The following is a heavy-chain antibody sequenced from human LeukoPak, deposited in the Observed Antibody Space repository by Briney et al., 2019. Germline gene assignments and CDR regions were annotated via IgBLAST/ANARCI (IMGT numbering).Heavy chain of an antibody. CDR1: GYTFTSYG. J-gene: IGHJ3*02. Sequence: GASVKVSCKASGYTFTSYGISWVRQAPGQGLEWMGWISAYNGNTNYAQKLQGRVTMTTDTSTSTAYMELRSLRSDDTAVYYCARASYYYDSSGYTPDAFDIWGQGTMVTVSS. CDR2: ISAYNGNT. CDR3: ARASYYYDSSGYTPDAFDI. V-gene: IGHV1-18*01. D-gene: IGHD3-22*01.